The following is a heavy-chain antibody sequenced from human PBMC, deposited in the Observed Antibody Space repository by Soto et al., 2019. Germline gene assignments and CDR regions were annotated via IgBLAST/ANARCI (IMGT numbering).Heavy chain of an antibody. D-gene: IGHD6-19*01. V-gene: IGHV4-59*01. J-gene: IGHJ4*02. CDR2: VYYTGST. CDR1: DGCITRSY. Sequence: STTLSLACSVADGCITRSYWSWIRQSPGKGLEWLGYVYYTGSTNYSPSLRSRVSISVDTSKNEFSLRLSSVTAADTAVYFCARSVAVPGAHIDYWGQGTQVTVSS. CDR3: ARSVAVPGAHIDY.